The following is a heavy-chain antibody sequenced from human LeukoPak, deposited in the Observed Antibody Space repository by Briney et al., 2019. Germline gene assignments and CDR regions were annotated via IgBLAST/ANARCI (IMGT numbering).Heavy chain of an antibody. D-gene: IGHD1-1*01. CDR2: MNPNSGNT. CDR1: GYTFTSYD. Sequence: ASVKVSCKASGYTFTSYDINWVRQATGQGLEWMGWMNPNSGNTGYAQKFQGRVTMTRNTSISTAYMELSSLRSEDTAVYYCARRPARVPDAFDIWGQGTMVTVSS. J-gene: IGHJ3*02. V-gene: IGHV1-8*01. CDR3: ARRPARVPDAFDI.